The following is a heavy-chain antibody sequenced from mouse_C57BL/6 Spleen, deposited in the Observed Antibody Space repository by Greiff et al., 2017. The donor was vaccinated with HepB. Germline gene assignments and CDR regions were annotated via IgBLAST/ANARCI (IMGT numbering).Heavy chain of an antibody. CDR2: IHPNSGST. D-gene: IGHD4-1*01. Sequence: QVQLQQPGAELVKPGASVKLSCKASGYTFTSYWMHWVKQRPGQGLEWIGMIHPNSGSTYYNEKFKGKATLTADKSSSTAYMELRSLTSEDSAVYFCARWANWDTGYFDYWGQGTTLTVSS. CDR1: GYTFTSYW. V-gene: IGHV1-64*01. CDR3: ARWANWDTGYFDY. J-gene: IGHJ2*01.